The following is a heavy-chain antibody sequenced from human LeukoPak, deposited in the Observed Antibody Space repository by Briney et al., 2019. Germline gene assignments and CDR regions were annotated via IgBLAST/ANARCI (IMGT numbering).Heavy chain of an antibody. V-gene: IGHV1-18*01. Sequence: ASVKVSCKASGYAFTSYGISWVRQAPGQGLEWMGWISAYNGNTNYAQKLQGRVTMTTDTSTSTAYMELRSLRSDDTAVYYCARDRSSSGYYYLARYYYGMDVWGQGTTATVSS. D-gene: IGHD3-22*01. J-gene: IGHJ6*02. CDR2: ISAYNGNT. CDR1: GYAFTSYG. CDR3: ARDRSSSGYYYLARYYYGMDV.